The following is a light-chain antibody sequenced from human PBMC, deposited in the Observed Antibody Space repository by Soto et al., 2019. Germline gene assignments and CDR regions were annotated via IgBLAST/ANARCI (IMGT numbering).Light chain of an antibody. CDR2: DAS. CDR1: QSISSW. Sequence: IQMTQSPSTLSASVGDRVTITCRASQSISSWLAWYQQKPGKAPKLLIYDASSLESGVPSRFSGSGSGTDFTLTISSLEPEDFAVYYCQQRSNWPPLFGGGTKVDIK. V-gene: IGKV1-5*01. CDR3: QQRSNWPPL. J-gene: IGKJ4*01.